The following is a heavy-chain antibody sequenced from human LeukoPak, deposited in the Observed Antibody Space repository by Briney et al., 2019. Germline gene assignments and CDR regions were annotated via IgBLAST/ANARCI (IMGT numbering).Heavy chain of an antibody. Sequence: GGSLRLSCAASGFTFSSYSMNWVHQAPGKGLEWVSYISSSSSTTYYADSVKGRFTISRDNAKNSLYLQMNSLRAEDTAAYYCATHCSSSSCPWGQGTLVTVAS. J-gene: IGHJ5*02. CDR1: GFTFSSYS. D-gene: IGHD2-15*01. V-gene: IGHV3-48*01. CDR2: ISSSSSTT. CDR3: ATHCSSSSCP.